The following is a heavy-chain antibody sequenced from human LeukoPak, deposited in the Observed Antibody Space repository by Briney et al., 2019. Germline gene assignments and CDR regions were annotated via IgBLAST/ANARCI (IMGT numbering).Heavy chain of an antibody. J-gene: IGHJ4*02. V-gene: IGHV3-23*01. CDR2: ISGSGSST. Sequence: GGSLRLSCAASGFTFSSYAMSWVPQAPGKGLGWLSSISGSGSSTYYADSVKGRFTISRDNSKNTLYVQMNSLRAEDTAVYSCAKGLQWELPFDYWGQGTLVTVSS. CDR1: GFTFSSYA. D-gene: IGHD1-26*01. CDR3: AKGLQWELPFDY.